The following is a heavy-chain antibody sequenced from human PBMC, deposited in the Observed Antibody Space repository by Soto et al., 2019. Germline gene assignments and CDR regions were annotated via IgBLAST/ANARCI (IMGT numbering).Heavy chain of an antibody. Sequence: PSETLSLTCTVSGDSISSYYWSWIRQPPGKGLEWIGYIYYSGSTNYNPSLKSRVTISVDTSKNQFSLKLSSVTAADTAVYYCARETYYYGSGSSSNIWGQGTMVTVSS. D-gene: IGHD3-10*01. CDR2: IYYSGST. J-gene: IGHJ3*02. CDR3: ARETYYYGSGSSSNI. CDR1: GDSISSYY. V-gene: IGHV4-59*01.